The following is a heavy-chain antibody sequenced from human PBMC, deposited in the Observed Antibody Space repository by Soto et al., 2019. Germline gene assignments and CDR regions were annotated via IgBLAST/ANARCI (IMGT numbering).Heavy chain of an antibody. V-gene: IGHV3-7*05. D-gene: IGHD6-6*01. CDR3: ASGILQRTYRKSSYGHFNS. J-gene: IGHJ5*01. CDR1: GFTFSSFW. CDR2: INQDGSEK. Sequence: EVQLVESGGGLVEPGGSLRLSCAASGFTFSSFWMGWVRQAPGKGLEWVANINQDGSEKYYGDSVKGRFTLSRDNAENSLYAQLNSLTAEDTAVYYCASGILQRTYRKSSYGHFNSWGQGTLVTVSS.